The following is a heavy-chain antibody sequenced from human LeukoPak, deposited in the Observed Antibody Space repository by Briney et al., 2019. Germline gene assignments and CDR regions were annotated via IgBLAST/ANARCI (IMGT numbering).Heavy chain of an antibody. CDR1: GYSISSGYY. Sequence: SETLSLTCTVSGYSISSGYYWGWIRQPPGKGLEWIGSIHHSGITYYNPSLKSRVTISVDTSKNQVSLELSSVTAADTAVYYCRHDLDYWGQGTLVTVSS. J-gene: IGHJ4*02. V-gene: IGHV4-38-2*02. CDR3: RHDLDY. CDR2: IHHSGIT.